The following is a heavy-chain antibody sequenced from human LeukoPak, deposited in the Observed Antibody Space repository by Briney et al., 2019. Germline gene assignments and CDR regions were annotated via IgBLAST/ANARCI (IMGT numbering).Heavy chain of an antibody. CDR1: GGSFSGYY. Sequence: SETLSLTCAVYGGSFSGYYWSWIRQPPGKGLEWIGEINHSGSTNYNPSLKSRVTISVDTSKNQFSLKLSSVTAADTAVYYCARGPDAYYDFWSGYPSYYYYYMDVWGKGTTVTVSS. CDR3: ARGPDAYYDFWSGYPSYYYYYMDV. V-gene: IGHV4-34*01. D-gene: IGHD3-3*01. J-gene: IGHJ6*03. CDR2: INHSGST.